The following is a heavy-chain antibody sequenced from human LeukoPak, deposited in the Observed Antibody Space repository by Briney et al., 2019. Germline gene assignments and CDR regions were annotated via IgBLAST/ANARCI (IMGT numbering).Heavy chain of an antibody. CDR1: GGTFSSYA. J-gene: IGHJ4*02. V-gene: IGHV1-69*13. D-gene: IGHD4-17*01. CDR3: ARADYGDYLNLGPPDY. CDR2: IIPIFGTA. Sequence: SVKVSCKASGGTFSSYAISWVRQAPGQGLEWMGGIIPIFGTANYAQKFQGRVTITADESTSTAYMELSSLRSEDTAVYYCARADYGDYLNLGPPDYWGQGTLVTVSS.